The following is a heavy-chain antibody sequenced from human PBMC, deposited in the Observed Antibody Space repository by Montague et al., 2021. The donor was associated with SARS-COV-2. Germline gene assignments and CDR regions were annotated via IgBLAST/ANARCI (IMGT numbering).Heavy chain of an antibody. CDR2: LSFAGRYQ. V-gene: IGHV3-30*01. J-gene: IGHJ4*02. Sequence: SLRLSCAASGFSFSAYPMHRVRQAPGKGLESVAVLSFAGRYQHYADSVKSRFTISRDNSRNTLFLQMNDLRPEDTAVYYCARTQWADILTVSGALQWWGQGTLVTVSS. CDR3: ARTQWADILTVSGALQW. D-gene: IGHD3-9*01. CDR1: GFSFSAYP.